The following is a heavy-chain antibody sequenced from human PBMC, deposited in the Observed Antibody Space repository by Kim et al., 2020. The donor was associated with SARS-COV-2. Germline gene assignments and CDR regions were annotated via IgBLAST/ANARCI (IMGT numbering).Heavy chain of an antibody. CDR3: ARRVRDRGGQFYPDY. CDR1: GGSMISSRFF. Sequence: SETLSLTCLVSGGSMISSRFFWGWIRQPPGKGLQWIGTVYFNGESYINPSFNSRVTLSADTSTNQFSLRLTSVTAADTAVYYCARRVRDRGGQFYPDYWGQGTPVTVSS. D-gene: IGHD2-15*01. V-gene: IGHV4-39*01. CDR2: VYFNGES. J-gene: IGHJ4*02.